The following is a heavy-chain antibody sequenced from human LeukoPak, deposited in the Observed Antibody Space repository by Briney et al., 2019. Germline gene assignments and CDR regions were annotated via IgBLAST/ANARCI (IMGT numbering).Heavy chain of an antibody. Sequence: ASVKVSCKACGGTFSSYTISWVRQAPGQGLEWMGRIIPILGIANYAQKFQGRVTITADKSTSTAYMELSSLRSEDTAVYYCARDYFAGGWMVDAFDIWGQGTMVTVSS. CDR1: GGTFSSYT. J-gene: IGHJ3*02. V-gene: IGHV1-69*04. CDR2: IIPILGIA. D-gene: IGHD6-19*01. CDR3: ARDYFAGGWMVDAFDI.